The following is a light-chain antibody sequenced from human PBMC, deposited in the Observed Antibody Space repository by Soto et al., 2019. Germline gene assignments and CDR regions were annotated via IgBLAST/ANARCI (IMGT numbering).Light chain of an antibody. CDR1: QSISSY. Sequence: DIQMTQSPSSLSASVGDRVTITCRASQSISSYLNWYQQKPGKAPKLLIYAASSLQSGVPSRFSGSGSGTDFTLTISSLQPEDFATYYCQQSYSTLRWTFGQATMVEIK. V-gene: IGKV1-39*01. J-gene: IGKJ1*01. CDR2: AAS. CDR3: QQSYSTLRWT.